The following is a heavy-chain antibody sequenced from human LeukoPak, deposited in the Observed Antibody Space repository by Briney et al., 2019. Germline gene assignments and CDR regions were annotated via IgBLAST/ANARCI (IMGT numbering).Heavy chain of an antibody. CDR2: IYYSGSA. CDR1: GGSISSGGYY. V-gene: IGHV4-31*03. Sequence: SQTLSLTCTVSGGSISSGGYYWSWIRQHPGKGLEWIGYIYYSGSANYNPALQSRVTISVDTSKNQFSLKLSSVTAADTAVYYCAREGGFYRPLDYSGQGILVTVSS. J-gene: IGHJ4*02. CDR3: AREGGFYRPLDY. D-gene: IGHD3-16*02.